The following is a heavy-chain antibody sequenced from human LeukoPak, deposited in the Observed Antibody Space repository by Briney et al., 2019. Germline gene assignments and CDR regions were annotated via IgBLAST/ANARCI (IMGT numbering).Heavy chain of an antibody. CDR1: GFTFSSYG. D-gene: IGHD3-22*01. CDR3: SRIITMIVVAGGY. Sequence: GGSLRLSCAASGFTFSSYGMHWVRQAPGKGLEWVAFIRYDGSNKYYADSVRGRFTISRDNSKNTLYLQMNSLRAEDTAVYYSSRIITMIVVAGGYWGQGTLVTVSS. V-gene: IGHV3-30*02. J-gene: IGHJ4*02. CDR2: IRYDGSNK.